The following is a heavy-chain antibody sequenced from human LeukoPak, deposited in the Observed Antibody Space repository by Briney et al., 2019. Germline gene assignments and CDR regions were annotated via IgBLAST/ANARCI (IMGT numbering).Heavy chain of an antibody. CDR2: INSRSTTL. CDR3: ARGTYSSGWLEFSDFDF. CDR1: GFTFTTYN. J-gene: IGHJ4*02. D-gene: IGHD6-19*01. Sequence: PGGSLRLSCAASGFTFTTYNMHWVRQAPGKGLEWVSYINSRSTTLYYADSVKGRFTVSRDNAKNSLYLQMNSLRVEGTAVYYCARGTYSSGWLEFSDFDFWGQGTLVTVSS. V-gene: IGHV3-48*01.